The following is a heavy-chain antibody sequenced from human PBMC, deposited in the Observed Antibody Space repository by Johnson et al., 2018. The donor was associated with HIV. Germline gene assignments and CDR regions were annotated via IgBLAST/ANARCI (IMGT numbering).Heavy chain of an antibody. D-gene: IGHD5-12*01. J-gene: IGHJ3*02. V-gene: IGHV3-13*01. CDR2: IGTAGDT. CDR3: ARALRGYSGYAHVFDI. CDR1: GFTFSSYD. Sequence: VQLVESGGGVVQTGRSLRLSCAASGFTFSSYDMHWVRQATGKGLEWVSAIGTAGDTYYPGSVKGRFTISRENAKNSLYLQMNSLRAGDTAVYYCARALRGYSGYAHVFDIWGQGTKVTVSS.